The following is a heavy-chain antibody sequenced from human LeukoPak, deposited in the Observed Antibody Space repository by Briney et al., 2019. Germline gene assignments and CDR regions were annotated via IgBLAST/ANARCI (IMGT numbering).Heavy chain of an antibody. CDR1: GYTFTGYY. Sequence: ASVKVSCKASGYTFTGYYMHWVRQAPGQGLEWMGWINPNSGGTNYARKFQGRVTMTRDTSISTAYMELSRLRSDDTAVYYCARSSSQRGSFDYWGQGTLVTVSS. CDR3: ARSSSQRGSFDY. D-gene: IGHD6-6*01. V-gene: IGHV1-2*02. CDR2: INPNSGGT. J-gene: IGHJ4*02.